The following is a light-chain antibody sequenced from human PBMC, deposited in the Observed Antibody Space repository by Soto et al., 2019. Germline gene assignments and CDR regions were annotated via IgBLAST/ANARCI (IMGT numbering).Light chain of an antibody. V-gene: IGLV2-14*01. CDR1: SSDVGGYNY. J-gene: IGLJ2*01. CDR3: SSYTSSSTLL. Sequence: LTQPASVSGSPGQSITISCTGTSSDVGGYNYVSWYQQHPGKVPKLMIYEVSNRPSGVSNRFSGSKSGNTASLTISGLQAEDEADYYCSSYTSSSTLLFGGGTKVTVL. CDR2: EVS.